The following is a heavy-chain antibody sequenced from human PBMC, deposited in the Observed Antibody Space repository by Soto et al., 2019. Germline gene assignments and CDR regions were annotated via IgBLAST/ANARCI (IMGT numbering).Heavy chain of an antibody. D-gene: IGHD3-10*01. CDR2: ISAYNGNT. CDR1: GYTFTSYG. CDR3: AREPRGGSGSYYPLDY. J-gene: IGHJ4*02. V-gene: IGHV1-18*01. Sequence: ASVKVSCKASGYTFTSYGISWVRQAPGQGLEWMGWISAYNGNTNYAQKLQGRVTMTTDTSTSTAYMELRSLRSDDTAVYYCAREPRGGSGSYYPLDYWGQGTLVTVSS.